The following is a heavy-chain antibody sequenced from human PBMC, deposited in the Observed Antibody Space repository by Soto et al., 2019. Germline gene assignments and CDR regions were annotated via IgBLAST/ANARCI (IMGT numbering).Heavy chain of an antibody. Sequence: ASVKVSCKASGYTFTSYAMNWVRQAPGQGPEWMGWINTSTGNPTYAQGFTGRFVFSLDTSVSTAYLQICSLKAEDTAVYYCARVPRRYCSSTSCQGSFDYWGQGTLVTVSS. V-gene: IGHV7-4-1*01. D-gene: IGHD2-2*01. J-gene: IGHJ4*02. CDR1: GYTFTSYA. CDR3: ARVPRRYCSSTSCQGSFDY. CDR2: INTSTGNP.